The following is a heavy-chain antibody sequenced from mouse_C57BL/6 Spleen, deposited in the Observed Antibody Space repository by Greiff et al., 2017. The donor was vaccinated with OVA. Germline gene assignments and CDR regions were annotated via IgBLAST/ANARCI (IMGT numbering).Heavy chain of an antibody. CDR3: ASPYGNYPSFAY. Sequence: VQLQQPGAELVKPGASVKLSCKASGYTFTSYWMHWVKQRPGQGLEWIGMIHPNSGSTNYNEKFKSKATLTVDKSSSTAYMQLSSLTSEDSAVYYCASPYGNYPSFAYWGQGTLVTVSA. V-gene: IGHV1-64*01. D-gene: IGHD2-1*01. CDR2: IHPNSGST. CDR1: GYTFTSYW. J-gene: IGHJ3*01.